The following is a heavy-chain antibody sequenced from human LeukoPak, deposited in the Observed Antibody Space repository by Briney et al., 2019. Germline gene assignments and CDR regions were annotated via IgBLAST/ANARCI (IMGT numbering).Heavy chain of an antibody. J-gene: IGHJ5*02. CDR1: GFTFSSYA. CDR3: AKDPGGGWYPNWFDP. CDR2: ISGSGDTT. Sequence: GGSLRLSCAASGFTFSSYAMSWVRQAPGKGLEWVSAISGSGDTTYYADSVKGRFTISRDNSKDTLYVQMNSLRAEDTAVYYCAKDPGGGWYPNWFDPWGQGTLVTVSS. D-gene: IGHD6-19*01. V-gene: IGHV3-23*01.